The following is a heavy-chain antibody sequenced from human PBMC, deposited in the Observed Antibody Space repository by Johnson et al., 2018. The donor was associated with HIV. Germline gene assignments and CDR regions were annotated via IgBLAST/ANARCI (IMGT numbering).Heavy chain of an antibody. V-gene: IGHV3-66*01. J-gene: IGHJ3*02. Sequence: VQLVESGGGLAQPGGSLRLSCVASGFTVSGNYMSWVRQAPGKGLEWVSVMYSGGSTYYAASVKGRFTISRDNSKNTLYLQMNSLRAEDTAVYYCARGHMVRGVTHAFDIWGQGTMVTVSS. CDR2: MYSGGST. D-gene: IGHD3-10*01. CDR3: ARGHMVRGVTHAFDI. CDR1: GFTVSGNY.